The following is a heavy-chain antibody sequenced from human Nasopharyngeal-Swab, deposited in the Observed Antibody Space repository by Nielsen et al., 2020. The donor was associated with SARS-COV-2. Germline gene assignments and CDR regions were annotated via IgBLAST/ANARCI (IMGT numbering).Heavy chain of an antibody. J-gene: IGHJ4*02. CDR2: IYYSGST. V-gene: IGHV4-59*01. CDR3: ARAGSFDADDDY. D-gene: IGHD3-16*01. Sequence: WIRQPPRKGLEWIGYIYYSGSTNYNPSLKSRVTISVDTSKNQFSLKLSSVTAADTAVYYCARAGSFDADDDYWGQGTLVTVSS.